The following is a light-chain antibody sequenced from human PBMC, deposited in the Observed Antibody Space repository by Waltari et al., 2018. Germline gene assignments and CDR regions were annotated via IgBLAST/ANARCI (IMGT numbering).Light chain of an antibody. Sequence: DIVMTQSPDSLAVSLGGGAPINCKSGKSVFFTSNNKVYLAWYQQKPRQPPKLLISWPSTRESGVPDRFSGSGSGTHFTLTISSLQAEDVAVYSCQQYYGIPLTFGGGTKVEIK. CDR1: KSVFFTSNNKVY. CDR2: WPS. V-gene: IGKV4-1*01. CDR3: QQYYGIPLT. J-gene: IGKJ4*01.